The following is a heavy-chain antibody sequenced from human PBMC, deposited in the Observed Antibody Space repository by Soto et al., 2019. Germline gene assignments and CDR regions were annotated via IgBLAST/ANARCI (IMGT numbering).Heavy chain of an antibody. CDR1: GGSINSDDYY. Sequence: QVQLQESGPGLVKPSQTLSLTCSVSGGSINSDDYYWSWIRQPPGKGLEWIGYIYYTGSTFHNPSLKSRINISLDTSKNQFSLNLNSVTAADTAVYYCATVPTYYYARNGYANAFDKWGQGTMVTVSS. CDR2: IYYTGST. CDR3: ATVPTYYYARNGYANAFDK. V-gene: IGHV4-30-4*01. J-gene: IGHJ3*02. D-gene: IGHD3-22*01.